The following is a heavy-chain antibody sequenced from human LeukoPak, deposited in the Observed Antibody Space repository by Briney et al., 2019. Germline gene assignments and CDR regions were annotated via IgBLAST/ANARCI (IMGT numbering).Heavy chain of an antibody. J-gene: IGHJ6*02. V-gene: IGHV3-11*01. CDR1: AFTFRDYY. D-gene: IGHD6-13*01. Sequence: GGSLRLSCAASAFTFRDYYMSWIRQAPGKGLEWISYISTNGGAKYYADSVKGRFTISRDNTENSPFLQMDSLRAEDTAVYYCARFRFASSWPYGVDVWGQGTTVTVSS. CDR3: ARFRFASSWPYGVDV. CDR2: ISTNGGAK.